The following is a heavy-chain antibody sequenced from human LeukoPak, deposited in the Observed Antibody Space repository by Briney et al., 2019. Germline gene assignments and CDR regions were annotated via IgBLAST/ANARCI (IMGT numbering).Heavy chain of an antibody. D-gene: IGHD2-2*01. CDR1: GFTFSSYS. V-gene: IGHV3-48*01. CDR3: ASHCSSTSCYGSLNY. J-gene: IGHJ4*02. Sequence: PGRSLRLSCAASGFTFSSYSMNWVRQAPGKGLEWVSYISSSSSTIYYADSVKGRFTISRDNAKNSLYLQMNSLRAEDTAVYYCASHCSSTSCYGSLNYWGQGTLVTVSS. CDR2: ISSSSSTI.